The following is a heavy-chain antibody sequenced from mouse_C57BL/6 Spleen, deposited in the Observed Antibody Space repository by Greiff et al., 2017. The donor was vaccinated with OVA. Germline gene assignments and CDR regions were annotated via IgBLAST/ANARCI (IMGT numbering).Heavy chain of an antibody. V-gene: IGHV14-1*01. CDR2: IDPEDGDT. CDR3: TRAGSSPYFDY. D-gene: IGHD1-1*01. J-gene: IGHJ2*01. CDR1: GFNIKDYY. Sequence: EVQLQQSGAELVRPGASVKLSCTASGFNIKDYYMHWVKQRPEQGLEWIGRIDPEDGDTEYAPKFQGKATMTADTSSNTAYLQLSSLTSEDTAVYYCTRAGSSPYFDYWGQGTTLTVSS.